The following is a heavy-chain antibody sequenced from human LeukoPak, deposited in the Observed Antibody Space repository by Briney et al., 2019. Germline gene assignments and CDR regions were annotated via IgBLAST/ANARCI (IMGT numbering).Heavy chain of an antibody. CDR2: TYYRSKWYN. CDR1: GDSVSSNSAA. V-gene: IGHV6-1*01. CDR3: ARGKGYSSGHRDLGLFDY. D-gene: IGHD6-19*01. Sequence: SQTLSLTCAISGDSVSSNSAAWNWIRQSPSRGLEWLGRTYYRSKWYNDYAVSVKSRITINPDSSKNQFSLQLNSVTPEDTAVYYCARGKGYSSGHRDLGLFDYWGQGTLVTVSS. J-gene: IGHJ4*02.